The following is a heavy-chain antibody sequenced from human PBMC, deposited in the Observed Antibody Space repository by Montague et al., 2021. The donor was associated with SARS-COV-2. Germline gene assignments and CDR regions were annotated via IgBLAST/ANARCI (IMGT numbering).Heavy chain of an antibody. CDR3: AHKTGLRYFDWLFQTNPTGGYFDL. D-gene: IGHD3-9*01. Sequence: PALVKPTQTLTLTCTFSEFSLSTSGVGVGWIRQPPGKALEWLALIYWDDDKRYSPSLKSRLTITKDTSKNQVVLTMTNMDPVDTAPYYCAHKTGLRYFDWLFQTNPTGGYFDLWGRGTLVTVSS. J-gene: IGHJ2*01. CDR1: EFSLSTSGVG. CDR2: IYWDDDK. V-gene: IGHV2-5*02.